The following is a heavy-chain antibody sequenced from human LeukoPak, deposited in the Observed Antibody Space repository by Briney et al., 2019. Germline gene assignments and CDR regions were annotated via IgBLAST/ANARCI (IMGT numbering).Heavy chain of an antibody. J-gene: IGHJ6*03. Sequence: ASVKVSCKASGYTFTSYDINWVRQATGQGLEWMGWMNANSGNTGYAQKLQGRVTMTRNTSISTAYMELSSLRSEDTAVYYCARGRGDTAMVRDYYYYMDVWGKGTTVTVSS. D-gene: IGHD5-18*01. CDR3: ARGRGDTAMVRDYYYYMDV. V-gene: IGHV1-8*01. CDR1: GYTFTSYD. CDR2: MNANSGNT.